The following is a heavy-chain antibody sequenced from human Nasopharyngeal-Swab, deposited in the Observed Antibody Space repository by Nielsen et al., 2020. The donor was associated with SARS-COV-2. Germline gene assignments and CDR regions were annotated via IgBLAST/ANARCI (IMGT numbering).Heavy chain of an antibody. CDR3: ARECGTGSGSYVDY. CDR2: IYYSGST. J-gene: IGHJ4*02. Sequence: SETLSLTCTVSGGSISSGGYYWSWIRQHPGKGLEWIGYIYYSGSTYYNPSLKSRVTISVDTSKNQFSLKLSSVTAADTAVYYCARECGTGSGSYVDYWGQGTLVTVSS. V-gene: IGHV4-31*03. CDR1: GGSISSGGYY. D-gene: IGHD3-10*01.